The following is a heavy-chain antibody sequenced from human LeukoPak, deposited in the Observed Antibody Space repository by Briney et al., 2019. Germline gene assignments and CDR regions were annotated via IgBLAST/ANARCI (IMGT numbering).Heavy chain of an antibody. V-gene: IGHV3-23*01. Sequence: PGGSLRLSCAASGFTFSNYAMSWVRQAPGKGLEWLSTISGSGGSTYYADSVKGRFTISRDNSKNTVYLQMKSLRVEAMAVYYCAKGLSAAGDYYFDYWGQGALVTVSS. CDR3: AKGLSAAGDYYFDY. J-gene: IGHJ4*02. CDR2: ISGSGGST. CDR1: GFTFSNYA. D-gene: IGHD2-21*01.